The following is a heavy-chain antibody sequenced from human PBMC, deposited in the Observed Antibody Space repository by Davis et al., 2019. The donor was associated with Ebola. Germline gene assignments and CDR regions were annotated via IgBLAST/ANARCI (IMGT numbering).Heavy chain of an antibody. D-gene: IGHD4-17*01. J-gene: IGHJ2*01. CDR3: ARPLNDYGDYWYFDL. V-gene: IGHV4-39*07. Sequence: MPSETLSLTCTVSGGSISSSSYYWGWIRQPPGKGLEWIGSIYYSGSTNYNPSLKSRVTISVDTSKNQFSLKLSSVTAADTAVYYCARPLNDYGDYWYFDLWGRGTLVTVSS. CDR1: GGSISSSSYY. CDR2: IYYSGST.